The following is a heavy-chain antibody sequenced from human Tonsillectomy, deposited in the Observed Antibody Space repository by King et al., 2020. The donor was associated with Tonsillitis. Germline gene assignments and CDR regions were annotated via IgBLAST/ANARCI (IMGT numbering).Heavy chain of an antibody. Sequence: SALPPPGSSVKVSCKPSGSTFTPTAIPWVRPAPGQGLAWMGWLPTNTGNPPYAHGFTGRFVFSLDTSVNTAYLQITSLKSEDTAFYYCAREAVAGLNWFDPWGQGTLVTVSS. CDR2: LPTNTGNP. V-gene: IGHV7-4-1*02. J-gene: IGHJ5*02. D-gene: IGHD6-19*01. CDR3: AREAVAGLNWFDP. CDR1: GSTFTPTA.